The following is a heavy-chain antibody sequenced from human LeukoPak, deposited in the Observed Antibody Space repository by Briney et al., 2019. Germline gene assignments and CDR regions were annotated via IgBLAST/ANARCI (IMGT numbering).Heavy chain of an antibody. D-gene: IGHD3-16*01. CDR2: ISGTTSYI. V-gene: IGHV3-21*04. Sequence: GGSLRLSCAASGFTFSDYFMNWVRQAPGKGLEWVSSISGTTSYINYADSVKGRFTISRDNSKNTLYLQMSSLRTADTAVYYCARDVGDEGNYWGQGTLVTVSS. J-gene: IGHJ4*02. CDR1: GFTFSDYF. CDR3: ARDVGDEGNY.